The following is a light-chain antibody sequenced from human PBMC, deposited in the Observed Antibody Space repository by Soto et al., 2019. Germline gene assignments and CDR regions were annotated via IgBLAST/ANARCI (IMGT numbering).Light chain of an antibody. CDR3: QTYNSAPLT. V-gene: IGKV1-27*01. CDR2: TAS. J-gene: IGKJ4*01. Sequence: DIQMTQSPSSLSASVGDRVTITCRASQGISNSLAWYQQKPGKVPKLLIYTASTLQSGVPSRFSGRGFGTDFTLTITSLQLEDVATYYCQTYNSAPLTFGGGTKVEIK. CDR1: QGISNS.